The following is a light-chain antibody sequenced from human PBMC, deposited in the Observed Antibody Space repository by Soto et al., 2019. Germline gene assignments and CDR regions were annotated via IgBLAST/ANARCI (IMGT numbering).Light chain of an antibody. J-gene: IGLJ1*01. Sequence: QSALTQPASVSGSPGQSITISCTGSSSDIATYNYVSWYQQHPGQVPELMIYEVSNRPSGVSHRFSGSKSDNTASLTISGLQAEDEADYYCSSYTSRGTLVFVTGTKLTVL. V-gene: IGLV2-14*01. CDR2: EVS. CDR1: SSDIATYNY. CDR3: SSYTSRGTLV.